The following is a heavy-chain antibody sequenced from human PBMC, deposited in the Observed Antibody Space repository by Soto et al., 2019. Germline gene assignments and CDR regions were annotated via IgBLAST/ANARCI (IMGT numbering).Heavy chain of an antibody. Sequence: PSETLSLTCTVSGGSISSSSYYWGWIRQPPGKGLEWIGSIYYSGSTYYNPYLKSRVTISVDTSKNQFSLKLSSVTAADTAVYYCARHVPISGYSDYWGQGTLVTVSS. D-gene: IGHD5-12*01. CDR2: IYYSGST. CDR3: ARHVPISGYSDY. J-gene: IGHJ4*02. V-gene: IGHV4-39*01. CDR1: GGSISSSSYY.